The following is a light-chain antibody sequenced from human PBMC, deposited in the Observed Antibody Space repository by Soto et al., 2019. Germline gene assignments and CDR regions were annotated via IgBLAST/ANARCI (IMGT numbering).Light chain of an antibody. CDR1: QGVSSSY. Sequence: EIVLTQSPATLSLSPGERATLSCRASQGVSSSYLAWYQQKPGQAPRLLIYDASNRATGIPARFSGSGSGTDFTLTISSLEPEDFAVYYCQQRSNWPSITFGQGTRLE. CDR3: QQRSNWPSIT. V-gene: IGKV3-11*01. J-gene: IGKJ5*01. CDR2: DAS.